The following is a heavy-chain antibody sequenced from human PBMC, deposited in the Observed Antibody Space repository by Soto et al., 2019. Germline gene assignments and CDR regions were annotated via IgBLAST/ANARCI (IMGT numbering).Heavy chain of an antibody. J-gene: IGHJ2*01. Sequence: QVQLVDSGGGLVQPGRSLRLSCAASGFTFSSYAMHWVRQAPGQGLEWVAVISYDGSNKYYADSVKGRFTISRDNSKNTLYLQRNRLRAEDTAVYYCARDPVWCTGMVLWYFDLWGRGTLVTVSS. CDR1: GFTFSSYA. D-gene: IGHD5-18*01. CDR3: ARDPVWCTGMVLWYFDL. CDR2: ISYDGSNK. V-gene: IGHV3-30-3*01.